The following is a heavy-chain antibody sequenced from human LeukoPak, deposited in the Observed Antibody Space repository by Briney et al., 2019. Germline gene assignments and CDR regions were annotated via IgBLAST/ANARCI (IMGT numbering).Heavy chain of an antibody. V-gene: IGHV4-59*01. D-gene: IGHD6-19*01. CDR3: ASIAVAGDFDY. CDR1: GGSISSYY. Sequence: SETPSLTCTVSGGSISSYYWSWIRQPPGKGLEWIGYIYYSGSTNYNPSLKSRVTISVDTSKNQFSLKLSSVTAADTAVYYCASIAVAGDFDYWGQGTLVTVSS. J-gene: IGHJ4*02. CDR2: IYYSGST.